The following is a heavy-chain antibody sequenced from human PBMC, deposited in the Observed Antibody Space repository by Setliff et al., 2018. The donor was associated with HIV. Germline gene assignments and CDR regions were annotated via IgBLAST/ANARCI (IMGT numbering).Heavy chain of an antibody. CDR3: ARDVEHMMDV. CDR2: ISTYSDET. CDR1: GYTFTAYG. J-gene: IGHJ6*02. V-gene: IGHV1-18*01. Sequence: ASVKVSCKPSGYTFTAYGLSWVRQAPGQGLEWMGWISTYSDETSYAQTLQGRVTMTTDTSTSTAYMELRRLIFDDTAVYYCARDVEHMMDVWGQGTTVTVSS.